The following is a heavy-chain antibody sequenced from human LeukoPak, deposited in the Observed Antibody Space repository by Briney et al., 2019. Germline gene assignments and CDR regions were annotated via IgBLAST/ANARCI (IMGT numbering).Heavy chain of an antibody. D-gene: IGHD4-23*01. CDR3: ARGLDLNYGGNSGDY. Sequence: PGGSLRLSCAASGFTFSSYWMHWVRQAPGKGLVWVSRINSDGSTTSYADSVKGRFTISRDNSKNTLYLQMNSRRAEDTAVYYCARGLDLNYGGNSGDYWGQGTLVTVSS. CDR2: INSDGSTT. CDR1: GFTFSSYW. V-gene: IGHV3-74*01. J-gene: IGHJ4*02.